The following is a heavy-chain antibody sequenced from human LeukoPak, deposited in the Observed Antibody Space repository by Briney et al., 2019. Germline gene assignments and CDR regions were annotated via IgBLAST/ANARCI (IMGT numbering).Heavy chain of an antibody. J-gene: IGHJ4*02. CDR3: ARHADSGFGQLAFDY. CDR2: INHSGST. Sequence: PSETLSLTCAVYGGSFSGYYWSWIRQPPGKGLEWIGEINHSGSTNYNPSLKSRVTISVDTSKNQFSLKLSSVTAADTAVYYCARHADSGFGQLAFDYWGQGTLVTVSS. CDR1: GGSFSGYY. V-gene: IGHV4-34*01. D-gene: IGHD3-10*01.